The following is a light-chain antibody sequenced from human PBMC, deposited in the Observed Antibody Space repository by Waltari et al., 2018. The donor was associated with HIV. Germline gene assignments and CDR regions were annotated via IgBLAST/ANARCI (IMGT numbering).Light chain of an antibody. Sequence: EVVMTQSPATMSVSPGDRVTLSCKTSHSISTHVAWHQQRPGQDPQLLIYDASTRAPDIPTRFSGSGSGTQFSLTITDMKSDDFAVYYCQQYANWPITFGRGTRL. V-gene: IGKV3D-15*01. CDR1: HSISTH. CDR3: QQYANWPIT. CDR2: DAS. J-gene: IGKJ5*01.